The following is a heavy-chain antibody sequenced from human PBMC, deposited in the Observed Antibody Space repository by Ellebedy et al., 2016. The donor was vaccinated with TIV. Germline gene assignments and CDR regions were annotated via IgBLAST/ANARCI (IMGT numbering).Heavy chain of an antibody. V-gene: IGHV4-59*01. CDR3: ARTFPFYDILTGYVPNWFDP. CDR2: ISDSGST. Sequence: MPSETLSLTCTASGGSISSFSWSWIRQPPGKGLEWIGYISDSGSTNYNHSLKSRFTISVDTSKNQVSLKLSSVTAADTAVYYCARTFPFYDILTGYVPNWFDPWGQGTLVTVSS. CDR1: GGSISSFS. J-gene: IGHJ5*02. D-gene: IGHD3-9*01.